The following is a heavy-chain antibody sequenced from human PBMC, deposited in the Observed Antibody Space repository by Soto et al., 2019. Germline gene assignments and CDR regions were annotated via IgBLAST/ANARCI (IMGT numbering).Heavy chain of an antibody. CDR1: GASISSYF. Sequence: SETLSLTCTVSGASISSYFWTWVRQPPGKGLEWIGYIYYSGTTNYNPSLTSRVTLSVDTSKNQFSLKLTSVTAADTAVYYCARHMWGESSGYDKGAFHIWGQGTMVTVSS. V-gene: IGHV4-59*08. J-gene: IGHJ3*02. D-gene: IGHD5-12*01. CDR3: ARHMWGESSGYDKGAFHI. CDR2: IYYSGTT.